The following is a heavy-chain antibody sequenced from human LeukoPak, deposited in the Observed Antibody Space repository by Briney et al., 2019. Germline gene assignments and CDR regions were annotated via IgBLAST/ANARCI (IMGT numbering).Heavy chain of an antibody. V-gene: IGHV4-38-2*02. Sequence: SETLSLTCTVSGYSISSGYYWGWIRQPPGKGLEWMGTIYHSGSTYYNPSLKSRVTISVDTSKNQFSLRLSSVTAADTAVYYCARGSGEDYWGEGTLGTVSS. CDR1: GYSISSGYY. CDR2: IYHSGST. CDR3: ARGSGEDY. J-gene: IGHJ4*02.